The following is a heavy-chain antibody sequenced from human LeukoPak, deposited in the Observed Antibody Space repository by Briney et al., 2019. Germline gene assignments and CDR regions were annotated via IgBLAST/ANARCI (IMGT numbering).Heavy chain of an antibody. CDR1: GFIFRRYA. CDR3: ARGDIVATFGAFDI. Sequence: GRSLRLSCAASGFIFRRYAMHWVRQAPGKGLEWVAVIAFDGNKKYYADSVKGRFTISRDNSKNTLYLQMNSLRDEDTAVYYCARGDIVATFGAFDIWGQGTMVTVSS. J-gene: IGHJ3*02. V-gene: IGHV3-30*04. CDR2: IAFDGNKK. D-gene: IGHD5-12*01.